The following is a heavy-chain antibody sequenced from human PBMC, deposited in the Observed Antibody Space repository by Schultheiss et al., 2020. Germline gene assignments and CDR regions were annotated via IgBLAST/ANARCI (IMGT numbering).Heavy chain of an antibody. CDR3: TRVPNWGGARVPGTDY. CDR2: MNPNSGNT. V-gene: IGHV1-8*02. CDR1: GYTFSSYA. J-gene: IGHJ4*02. Sequence: ASVKVSCKASGYTFSSYAISWVRQATGQGLEWMGWMNPNSGNTGYAQKFQGRVTMTRNTSISTAYMELSSLRSEDTAVYYCTRVPNWGGARVPGTDYWGQGNLGTVSS. D-gene: IGHD7-27*01.